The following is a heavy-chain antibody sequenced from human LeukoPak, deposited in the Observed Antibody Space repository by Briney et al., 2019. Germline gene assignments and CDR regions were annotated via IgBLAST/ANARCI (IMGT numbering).Heavy chain of an antibody. CDR2: IKQDGSEK. D-gene: IGHD5-12*01. CDR3: ARSTGYSAYDYGY. V-gene: IGHV3-7*01. J-gene: IGHJ4*02. CDR1: GFTFSSYW. Sequence: GGSLRLSCAASGFTFSSYWTSWVRQAPGKGLEWVANIKQDGSEKYYVDSVKGRFTISRDNAKNSLYLQMTSLRAEDTAVYYCARSTGYSAYDYGYWGQGTLVTVSS.